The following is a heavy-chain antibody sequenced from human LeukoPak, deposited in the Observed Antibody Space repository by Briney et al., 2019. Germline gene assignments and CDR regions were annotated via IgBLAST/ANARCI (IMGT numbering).Heavy chain of an antibody. J-gene: IGHJ4*02. CDR3: ARDPSTVDY. D-gene: IGHD4-17*01. Sequence: GGSLRLSCAASGFTFSSYSMNWVRQAPGKGLEWVSYISSSSSTIYYADSVKGRFTIPRDNAKNSLYLQMNSLRAEDTAVYYCARDPSTVDYWGQGTLVTVSS. CDR1: GFTFSSYS. V-gene: IGHV3-48*01. CDR2: ISSSSSTI.